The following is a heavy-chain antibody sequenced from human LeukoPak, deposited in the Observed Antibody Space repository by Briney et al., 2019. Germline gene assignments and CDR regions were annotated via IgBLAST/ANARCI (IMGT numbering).Heavy chain of an antibody. V-gene: IGHV1-46*01. CDR2: INPSGGST. D-gene: IGHD4-17*01. J-gene: IGHJ4*02. CDR1: GYTFTSYY. CDR3: ASGAVTTSYFDY. Sequence: ASVKVSCKASGYTFTSYYMHWVRQAPGQGLEWMGIINPSGGSTSYAQKLQGRVTMTRDKSTSTVYMELSSLRSEDTAVYYCASGAVTTSYFDYWGQGTLVTVSS.